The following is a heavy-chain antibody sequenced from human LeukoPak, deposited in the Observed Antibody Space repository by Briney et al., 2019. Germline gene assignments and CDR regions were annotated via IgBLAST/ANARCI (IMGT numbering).Heavy chain of an antibody. V-gene: IGHV3-23*01. CDR1: GFTFSNYA. D-gene: IGHD2-2*01. CDR3: AKRSDIVVVSAAIVPDY. CDR2: ISASGDST. J-gene: IGHJ4*02. Sequence: GGSLRLSCAASGFTFSNYAMSWVRPAPGKGLEWVSGISASGDSTYYADSVKGRFTISRDNSKNTLYLQMRSLRAEDTAVYYCAKRSDIVVVSAAIVPDYWGQGTLVTVSS.